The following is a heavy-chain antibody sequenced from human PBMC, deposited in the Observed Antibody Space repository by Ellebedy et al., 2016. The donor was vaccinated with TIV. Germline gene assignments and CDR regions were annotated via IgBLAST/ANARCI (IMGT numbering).Heavy chain of an antibody. V-gene: IGHV2-5*02. J-gene: IGHJ4*02. CDR1: GFSLTTTGVG. CDR2: ILWDDDT. CDR3: ARKPPCGGDCYSVGYFDS. Sequence: SGPTLVKPTQTLTLTCTFSGFSLTTTGVGVGWIRQPPGKALEWLALILWDDDTRYRTSLKNRATITKDTSKNQVVLTMTNMDPVDTGTYYCARKPPCGGDCYSVGYFDSWGQGTLVTVSS. D-gene: IGHD2-21*02.